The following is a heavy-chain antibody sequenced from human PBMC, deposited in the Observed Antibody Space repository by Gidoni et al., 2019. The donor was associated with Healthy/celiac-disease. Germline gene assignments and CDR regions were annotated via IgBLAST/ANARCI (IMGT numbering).Heavy chain of an antibody. V-gene: IGHV3-74*01. D-gene: IGHD4-17*01. Sequence: EVQLVESGGGLVQPGGSLRLSCAASGFTFSSYWMPWVRQAPGKGLVWVSRINSDGSSKSYADSVKGRFTISRENAKNTLYLQMNSRRAEDTAVYYCARGGGGPYGDYFDYWGQGTLVTVSS. J-gene: IGHJ4*02. CDR1: GFTFSSYW. CDR2: INSDGSSK. CDR3: ARGGGGPYGDYFDY.